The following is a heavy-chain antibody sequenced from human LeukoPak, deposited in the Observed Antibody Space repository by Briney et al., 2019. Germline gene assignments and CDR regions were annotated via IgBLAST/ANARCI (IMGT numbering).Heavy chain of an antibody. CDR3: AREVYSYALDALDL. CDR1: GFRFNNYA. J-gene: IGHJ3*01. V-gene: IGHV3-30*04. CDR2: ISMDGIQE. Sequence: GRSLRLSCAASGFRFNNYAMHWVRQPPGTGLEWVAVISMDGIQEYYADSVKGRFSISRDNSKNTLYLQMKSLRSEDTAVYYCAREVYSYALDALDLWGQGTMVTVSS. D-gene: IGHD5-18*01.